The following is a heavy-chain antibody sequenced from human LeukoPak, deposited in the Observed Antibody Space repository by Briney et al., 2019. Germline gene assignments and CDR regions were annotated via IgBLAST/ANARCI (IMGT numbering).Heavy chain of an antibody. Sequence: PSETLSLTCTVSGVSISSGGYYWSWTRQHPGKGLEWIGYIYYSGSTYYNPSLKSRVTISVDTSKNQFSLKLSSVTAADTAVYYCARAASGYYFDYWGQGTLVTVSS. D-gene: IGHD5-12*01. CDR3: ARAASGYYFDY. CDR1: GVSISSGGYY. V-gene: IGHV4-31*03. J-gene: IGHJ4*02. CDR2: IYYSGST.